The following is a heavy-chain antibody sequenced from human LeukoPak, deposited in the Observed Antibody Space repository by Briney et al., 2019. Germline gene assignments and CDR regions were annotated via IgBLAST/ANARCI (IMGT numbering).Heavy chain of an antibody. CDR2: INHSGST. CDR1: GGSFSGYY. Sequence: SETLSLTRAVYGGSFSGYYWSWIRQPPGKGLEWIGEINHSGSTNYNPSLKSRVTISVDTSKNQFSLKLSSVTAADTAVYYCARPRWSGYSGSFGYWGQGTLVTVSS. V-gene: IGHV4-34*01. CDR3: ARPRWSGYSGSFGY. D-gene: IGHD3-3*01. J-gene: IGHJ4*02.